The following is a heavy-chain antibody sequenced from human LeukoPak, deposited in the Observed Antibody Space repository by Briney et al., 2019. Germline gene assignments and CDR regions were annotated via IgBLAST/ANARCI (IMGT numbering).Heavy chain of an antibody. V-gene: IGHV1-18*01. Sequence: ASVKVSCKASGYTFTSYAMNWVRQAPGQGLEWMGWISAYNGNTNYAQKLQGRVTMTTDTSTSTAYMELRSLRSDDTAVYYCARVKPRTVAGTGGWFDPWGQGTLVTVSS. J-gene: IGHJ5*02. CDR1: GYTFTSYA. D-gene: IGHD6-19*01. CDR3: ARVKPRTVAGTGGWFDP. CDR2: ISAYNGNT.